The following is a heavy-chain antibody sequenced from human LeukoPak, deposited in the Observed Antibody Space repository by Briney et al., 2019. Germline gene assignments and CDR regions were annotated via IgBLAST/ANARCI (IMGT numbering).Heavy chain of an antibody. CDR2: MNQDGSAK. D-gene: IGHD3-16*01. J-gene: IGHJ6*02. CDR1: GFTFSDSC. Sequence: GGSLRLSCAASGFTFSDSCMSWVRQAPGKGLEWVANMNQDGSAKDYVDSVNGRFTISRDNARNSLNLQMSSLRAEDTAVYYCATYTHWVAGDVWGQGTTVTVSS. V-gene: IGHV3-7*01. CDR3: ATYTHWVAGDV.